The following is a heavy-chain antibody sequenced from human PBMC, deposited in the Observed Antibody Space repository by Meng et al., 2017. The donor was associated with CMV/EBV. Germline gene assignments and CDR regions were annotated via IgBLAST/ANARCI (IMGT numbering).Heavy chain of an antibody. D-gene: IGHD3-22*01. CDR1: GYSFTSYW. Sequence: GRSLRLSCKGSGYSFTSYWIGWMRQMPGKGLEWMGIIYPGDSDTRYSPSFQGQVTISADTSISTAYLQWSSLKVSDTAMYYCASFGPSEPYYDDSSGYFWYWGQGTLVTVSS. CDR3: ASFGPSEPYYDDSSGYFWY. V-gene: IGHV5-51*01. J-gene: IGHJ4*02. CDR2: IYPGDSDT.